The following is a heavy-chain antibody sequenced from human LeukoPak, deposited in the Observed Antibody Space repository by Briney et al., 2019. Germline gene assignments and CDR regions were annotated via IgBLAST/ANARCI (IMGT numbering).Heavy chain of an antibody. CDR3: AKFNQGGFWSGYYLDY. V-gene: IGHV3-23*01. J-gene: IGHJ4*02. CDR1: GFTFSSYA. D-gene: IGHD3-3*01. CDR2: ISGSGGST. Sequence: GGSLRLSCAASGFTFSSYAMSWVRQAPGKGLEWVSAISGSGGSTYYADSVKGRFTISRDNSKNTLYLQMNSLRAEDTAVYYCAKFNQGGFWSGYYLDYWGQGTLVTVSS.